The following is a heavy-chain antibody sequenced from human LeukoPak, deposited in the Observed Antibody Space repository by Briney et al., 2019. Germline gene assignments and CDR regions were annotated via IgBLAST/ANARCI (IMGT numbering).Heavy chain of an antibody. V-gene: IGHV3-23*01. CDR3: ARGGPTGPFDY. D-gene: IGHD2-15*01. CDR1: GFTFSSYA. CDR2: ISGSGGST. J-gene: IGHJ4*02. Sequence: PGRSLRLSCVGSGFTFSSYAMSWVRQAPGKRLEWVSAISGSGGSTYYADSVKGRFTISSDNSKNMLFLQMNSLRAEDTAVFYCARGGPTGPFDYWGQGTLVTVSS.